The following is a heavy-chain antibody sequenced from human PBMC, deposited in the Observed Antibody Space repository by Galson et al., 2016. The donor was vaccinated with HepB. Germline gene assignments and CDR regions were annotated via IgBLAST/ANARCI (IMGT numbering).Heavy chain of an antibody. CDR1: GVSVKDYY. J-gene: IGHJ6*04. CDR2: IYGSGST. CDR3: ARGGGPTPTQVGDV. D-gene: IGHD3-16*01. Sequence: SETLSLTCAVSGVSVKDYYWNWIRQSAGKGLEWIGRIYGSGSTTYNPSLRGRVTMSIDTSKSQFSLWLTSLTAADTAVYYCARGGGPTPTQVGDVWGKGTTVTVSS. V-gene: IGHV4-4*07.